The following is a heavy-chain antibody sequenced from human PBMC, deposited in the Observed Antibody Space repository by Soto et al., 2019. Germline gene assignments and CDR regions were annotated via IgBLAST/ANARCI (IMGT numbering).Heavy chain of an antibody. J-gene: IGHJ6*03. Sequence: ASVKVSCKASGYTFTSYAMHWVRQAPGQRLEWMGWINAGNGNTKYSQKFQGRVTITRDTSASTAYMELSSLRSEDTAVYYCAKVGYCSGGSCFIARYYYYMDVWGKGTTVTVSS. V-gene: IGHV1-3*01. CDR1: GYTFTSYA. CDR2: INAGNGNT. CDR3: AKVGYCSGGSCFIARYYYYMDV. D-gene: IGHD2-15*01.